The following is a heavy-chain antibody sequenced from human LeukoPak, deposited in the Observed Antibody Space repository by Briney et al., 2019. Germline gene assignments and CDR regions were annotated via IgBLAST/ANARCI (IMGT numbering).Heavy chain of an antibody. CDR3: AKDRHGTYYYYYMDV. D-gene: IGHD1-14*01. V-gene: IGHV3-74*01. CDR2: INSDGSTT. CDR1: GFTFSSHW. J-gene: IGHJ6*03. Sequence: GGSLRLSCAASGFTFSSHWIHWVRQAPGKGLVWVSRINSDGSTTNQADSAKGRFTISRDNAENTLYLQMNSLRAEDMALYYCAKDRHGTYYYYYMDVWGKGTTVTVSS.